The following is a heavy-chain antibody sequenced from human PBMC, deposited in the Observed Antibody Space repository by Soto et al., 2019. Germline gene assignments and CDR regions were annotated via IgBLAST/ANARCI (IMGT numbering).Heavy chain of an antibody. V-gene: IGHV3-66*01. CDR1: GFTVSSNY. D-gene: IGHD2-8*02. CDR3: ARAKSGRVLAPPGGFDP. CDR2: IYSGGST. Sequence: PGGSLRLSCAASGFTVSSNYMSWVRQAPGKGLEWVSVIYSGGSTYYADSVKGRFTISRDNSKNTLYLQMNSLRAEDTAVYYCARAKSGRVLAPPGGFDPWGQGT. J-gene: IGHJ5*02.